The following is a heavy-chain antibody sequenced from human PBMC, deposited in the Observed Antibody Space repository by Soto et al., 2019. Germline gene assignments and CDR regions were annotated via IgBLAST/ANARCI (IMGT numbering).Heavy chain of an antibody. Sequence: SETLSLTCLVSGDSISSYYWSWIRQPPGKGLEWIGYIYYTGSTNYNPSLKSRVTISVDTSKNQFSLKLSSVTAADTAVYYCARHVTRGYYGSGTYYKAPYYFDYWGQGTLVTVSS. CDR2: IYYTGST. CDR3: ARHVTRGYYGSGTYYKAPYYFDY. V-gene: IGHV4-59*08. CDR1: GDSISSYY. D-gene: IGHD3-10*01. J-gene: IGHJ4*02.